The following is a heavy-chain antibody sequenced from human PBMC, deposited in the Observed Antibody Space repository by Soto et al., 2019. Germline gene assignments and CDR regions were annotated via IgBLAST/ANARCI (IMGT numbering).Heavy chain of an antibody. J-gene: IGHJ6*02. V-gene: IGHV3-23*01. Sequence: GGSLRLSCAASGFTFSSYAMSWVRQAPGKGLEWVSAISGSGGSTYYADSVKGRFTIARDNSKNTLYLRMNSLRAEDTAVYYFAKACLGSTSCYMPRRPEYYYYYGMDVWGQGTPVTVSS. CDR2: ISGSGGST. D-gene: IGHD2-2*02. CDR1: GFTFSSYA. CDR3: AKACLGSTSCYMPRRPEYYYYYGMDV.